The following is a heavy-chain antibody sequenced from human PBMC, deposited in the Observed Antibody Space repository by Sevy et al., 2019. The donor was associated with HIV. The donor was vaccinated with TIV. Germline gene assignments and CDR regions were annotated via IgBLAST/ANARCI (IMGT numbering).Heavy chain of an antibody. Sequence: ASVKVSCKASGGTFSSYAISWVRQAPGQGLEWMGGIIPIFGTANYARKFQGRVTITADESTSTAYMELSSLRSEDTAVYYCARDCSSTSCSDYWGQGTLVTVSS. CDR2: IIPIFGTA. J-gene: IGHJ4*02. CDR3: ARDCSSTSCSDY. D-gene: IGHD2-2*01. V-gene: IGHV1-69*13. CDR1: GGTFSSYA.